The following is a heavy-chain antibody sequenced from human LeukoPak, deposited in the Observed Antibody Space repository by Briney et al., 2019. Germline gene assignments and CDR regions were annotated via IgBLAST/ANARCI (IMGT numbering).Heavy chain of an antibody. CDR3: ASQDGYNGVRAPKAGMDV. V-gene: IGHV1-18*01. CDR2: ISAYNGNT. CDR1: GYTFTSYG. J-gene: IGHJ6*02. Sequence: ASVKVSCKASGYTFTSYGISWVRQAPGQGLEWMGWISAYNGNTNYAQKLQGRVTMTTDTSTSTAYMELRSLRSDDTAVYYCASQDGYNGVRAPKAGMDVWGQGTTVTVSS. D-gene: IGHD5-24*01.